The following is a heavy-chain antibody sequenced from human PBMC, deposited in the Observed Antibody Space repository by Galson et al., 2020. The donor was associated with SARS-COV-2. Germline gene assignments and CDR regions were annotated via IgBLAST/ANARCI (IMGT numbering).Heavy chain of an antibody. Sequence: SLKISCAASGFTFDDYAMHWVRQAPGKGLEWVSGISWNSGSIGYADSVKGRFTISRDNAKNSLYLQMNSLRAEDTALYYCAKGSNPHYGDYLNWFDPWGQGTLVTVSS. CDR3: AKGSNPHYGDYLNWFDP. V-gene: IGHV3-9*01. D-gene: IGHD4-17*01. J-gene: IGHJ5*02. CDR2: ISWNSGSI. CDR1: GFTFDDYA.